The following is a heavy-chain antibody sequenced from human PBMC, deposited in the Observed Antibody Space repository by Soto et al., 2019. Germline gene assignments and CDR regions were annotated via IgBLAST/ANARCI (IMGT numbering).Heavy chain of an antibody. D-gene: IGHD4-17*01. CDR2: ISGNGEII. J-gene: IGHJ4*02. CDR3: ARDVDADFRTDFDY. CDR1: GFTFSDYY. V-gene: IGHV3-11*01. Sequence: PGGSLRLSYAASGFTFSDYYIHWIRRAPGKGLEWISYISGNGEIIQYAASARGRFTISRDNAENSVYLEMDRLRAEDTALYYCARDVDADFRTDFDYWGRGTLVTVS.